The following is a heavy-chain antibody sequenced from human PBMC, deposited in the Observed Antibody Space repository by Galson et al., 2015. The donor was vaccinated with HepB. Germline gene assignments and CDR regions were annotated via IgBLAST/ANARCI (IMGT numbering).Heavy chain of an antibody. V-gene: IGHV3-30-3*01. J-gene: IGHJ4*02. Sequence: SLRLSCAASGFTFSSYAMHWVRQAPGKGLEWVAVISYDGSNKYYADSVKGRFTISRDNSKNTLYLQMNSLRAEDTAVYYCARGAAPMITFGGVIPDFDYWGQETLVTVSS. D-gene: IGHD3-16*02. CDR1: GFTFSSYA. CDR2: ISYDGSNK. CDR3: ARGAAPMITFGGVIPDFDY.